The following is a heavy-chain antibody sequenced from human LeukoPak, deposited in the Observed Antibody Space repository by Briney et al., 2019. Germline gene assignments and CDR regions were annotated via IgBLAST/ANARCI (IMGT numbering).Heavy chain of an antibody. CDR2: ISAYNGNT. Sequence: ASVKVSCKASGYTFTSYGISWVRQAPGQGLEWMGWISAYNGNTNYAQKLQGRVTMTTDTSTSTAYVELRSLRSDDTAVYYCARFSYYYYYYMDVWGKGTTVTVSS. CDR1: GYTFTSYG. V-gene: IGHV1-18*01. J-gene: IGHJ6*03. CDR3: ARFSYYYYYYMDV.